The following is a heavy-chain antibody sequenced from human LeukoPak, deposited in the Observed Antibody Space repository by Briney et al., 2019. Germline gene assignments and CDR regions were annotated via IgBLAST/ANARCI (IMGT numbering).Heavy chain of an antibody. CDR1: GGSLSSSSYY. D-gene: IGHD3-22*01. CDR3: ARQFYESRSPHAKYFQQ. CDR2: IYYSGST. Sequence: PSETLSLTCSVSGGSLSSSSYYWGWIRQAPGRGLERIGNIYYSGSTYYSPSLKSRVTISLDTSKNQFSLKLNSVTAADTAVYYCARQFYESRSPHAKYFQQWGQGTLVTVSS. V-gene: IGHV4-39*01. J-gene: IGHJ1*01.